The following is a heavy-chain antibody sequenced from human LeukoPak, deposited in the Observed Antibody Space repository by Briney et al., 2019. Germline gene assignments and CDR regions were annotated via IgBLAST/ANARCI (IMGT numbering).Heavy chain of an antibody. Sequence: ASVKLSFNSAGYRFTIDDLHMVRQAPGQGLEWMGIINPSGGSTSYAQKFQGRVTMTRDTSTSTVYMELSSLRSEDTAVYYCARLCCNGGHFYWGQETLVTVSS. CDR2: INPSGGST. J-gene: IGHJ4*02. D-gene: IGHD2/OR15-2a*01. CDR3: ARLCCNGGHFY. V-gene: IGHV1-46*01. CDR1: GYRFTIDD.